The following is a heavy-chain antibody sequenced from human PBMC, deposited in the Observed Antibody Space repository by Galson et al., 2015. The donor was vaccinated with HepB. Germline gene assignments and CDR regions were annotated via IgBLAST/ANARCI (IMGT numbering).Heavy chain of an antibody. J-gene: IGHJ3*02. Sequence: SLRLSCAASGFTFSSYAMSWVRQAPGKGLEWVSAISGSGGSTYYADSVKGRFTISRDNSKNTLYLQMNSLRAEDTAVYYCAKGGWELLAFDIWGQGTMVTVSS. V-gene: IGHV3-23*01. CDR3: AKGGWELLAFDI. CDR2: ISGSGGST. CDR1: GFTFSSYA. D-gene: IGHD1-26*01.